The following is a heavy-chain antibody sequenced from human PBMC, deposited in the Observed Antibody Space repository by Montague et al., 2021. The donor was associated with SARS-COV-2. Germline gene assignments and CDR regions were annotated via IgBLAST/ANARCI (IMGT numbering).Heavy chain of an antibody. Sequence: NNKYYADSVKGRFTISRDNSKNTLYLQMNSLRAEDTAVYYCARDGSSPWRQLEDTFDIWGQGTMVTGSS. V-gene: IGHV3-30-3*01. J-gene: IGHJ3*02. CDR2: NNK. CDR3: ARDGSSPWRQLEDTFDI. D-gene: IGHD5-18*01.